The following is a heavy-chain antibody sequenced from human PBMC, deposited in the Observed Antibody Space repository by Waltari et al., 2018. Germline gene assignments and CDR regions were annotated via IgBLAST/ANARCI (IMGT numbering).Heavy chain of an antibody. V-gene: IGHV3-23*04. Sequence: EVQLVESGGGFVQPGGSLRLSCAASGFTFSSYAMKWVRQPPGKGLGWVSGISGSGNSTHYADSVKGRFTISRDNSKNTVYLKMNGLRAEDTAIYYCAKDRHILVVIVSVDTFHIWGQGTMVTVSS. J-gene: IGHJ3*02. CDR1: GFTFSSYA. CDR2: ISGSGNST. D-gene: IGHD2-21*01. CDR3: AKDRHILVVIVSVDTFHI.